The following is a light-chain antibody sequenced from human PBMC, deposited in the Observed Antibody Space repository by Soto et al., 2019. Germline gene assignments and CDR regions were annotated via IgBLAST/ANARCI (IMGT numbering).Light chain of an antibody. V-gene: IGLV2-8*01. CDR1: GSDIGAYNF. Sequence: QSALAQPPSASGSPGQSVTISCTGSGSDIGAYNFVSWYQQHPGKAPKLMNFGVTERPSGVPVRFSGSKSGNTASLTVSGLQADDEAVYYCYSYAGRNIWVFGGGTKLTVL. CDR3: YSYAGRNIWV. CDR2: GVT. J-gene: IGLJ3*02.